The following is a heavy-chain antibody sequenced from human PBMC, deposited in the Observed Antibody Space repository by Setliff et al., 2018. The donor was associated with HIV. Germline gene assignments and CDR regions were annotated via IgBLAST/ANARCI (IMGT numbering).Heavy chain of an antibody. V-gene: IGHV4-39*01. CDR3: ARHRQISDWFDP. Sequence: PSETLSLTCTVSGGSISNSRYYWSWIRQPPGKGLEWIGSIYYSGSTYYNPSLKSRVTISVDTSKDQFSLTMTSVTAADTAVYYCARHRQISDWFDPWGQGILVTVSS. J-gene: IGHJ5*02. CDR2: IYYSGST. D-gene: IGHD3-10*01. CDR1: GGSISNSRYY.